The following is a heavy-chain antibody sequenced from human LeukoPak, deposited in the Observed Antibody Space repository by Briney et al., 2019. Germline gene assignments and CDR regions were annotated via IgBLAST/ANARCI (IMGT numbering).Heavy chain of an antibody. CDR2: ISGRTSTI. D-gene: IGHD1-26*01. J-gene: IGHJ4*02. V-gene: IGHV3-48*01. CDR1: GFTFSPYS. CDR3: ARVNSGSYYKFGY. Sequence: GGSLRLSCVVSGFTFSPYSMNWVRQAPGKGLEWVAYISGRTSTIYYADSVYGRFTISRDNAKNSLYLQMNSLRAEDTAVYYCARVNSGSYYKFGYWGQGTLVTVSS.